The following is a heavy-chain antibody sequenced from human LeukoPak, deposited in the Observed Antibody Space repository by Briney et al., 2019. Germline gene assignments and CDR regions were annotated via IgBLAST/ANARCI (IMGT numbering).Heavy chain of an antibody. CDR3: ATGGASIFLDAFDI. CDR2: ISYEGSTI. V-gene: IGHV3-30*03. CDR1: RFTPSSYG. J-gene: IGHJ3*02. Sequence: GGSLRLSCAHPRFTPSSYGKHRVRQASGKGGEWVALISYEGSTISYADSVQSRFSISRDNSNNTLYLQMSSLRAEATAVYFCATGGASIFLDAFDIWGQGTMVTVSS. D-gene: IGHD3-9*01.